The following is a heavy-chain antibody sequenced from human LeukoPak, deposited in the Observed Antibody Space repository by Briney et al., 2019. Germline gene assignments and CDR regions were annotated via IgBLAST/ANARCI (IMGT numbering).Heavy chain of an antibody. D-gene: IGHD3-16*01. CDR3: VRILGGYQEGMDV. Sequence: SETLSLTCTVSGGSLTDGDYYWGWVRQPPGTGLQWIATTYEGASLKSRVTISLDTSKNQFFLRLTSVTAADTAVYYCVRILGGYQEGMDVWGPGITVTVSS. CDR2: T. CDR1: GGSLTDGDYY. V-gene: IGHV4-61*08. J-gene: IGHJ6*02.